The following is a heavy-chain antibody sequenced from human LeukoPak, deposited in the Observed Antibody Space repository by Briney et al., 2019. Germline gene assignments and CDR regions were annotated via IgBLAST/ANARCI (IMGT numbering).Heavy chain of an antibody. D-gene: IGHD2-2*01. J-gene: IGHJ4*02. CDR3: SKWKAIDLVPAARSPIDY. CDR1: GFTFSNYG. V-gene: IGHV3-23*01. CDR2: ISGSGVTT. Sequence: GGSLRLSCAASGFTFSNYGMSWVRQAPGKGLEWVSAISGSGVTTYYADSVKGRFTISRDNSKHTLYLQMNSLRAEDTAVYYCSKWKAIDLVPAARSPIDYWGQGTLVTVSS.